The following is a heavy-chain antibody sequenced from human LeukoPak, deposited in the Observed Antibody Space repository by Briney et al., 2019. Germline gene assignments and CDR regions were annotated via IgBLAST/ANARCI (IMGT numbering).Heavy chain of an antibody. J-gene: IGHJ6*03. V-gene: IGHV3-23*01. CDR3: ANGNRCTSPNCLGYYYFYMDV. Sequence: GGSLRLSCVASGFTFSSYAMNWVRQAPGRGLEWVSGFSGSGGTTYYADSVKGRFTISRDNSKNTLYLQMNSLRAEDTAVYYCANGNRCTSPNCLGYYYFYMDVWGKGTTVTVSS. CDR1: GFTFSSYA. D-gene: IGHD2-8*01. CDR2: FSGSGGTT.